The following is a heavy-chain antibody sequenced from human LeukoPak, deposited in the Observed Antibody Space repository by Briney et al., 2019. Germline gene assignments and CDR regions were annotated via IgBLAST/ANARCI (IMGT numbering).Heavy chain of an antibody. Sequence: GGSLRLSCAASGFTFSSYGMSWVRQAPGKGLEWVSAISGSGGSTYYADSVKGRFTISRDNSKNTLYLQMNSLRAEDTAVYYCAKSPGRDWGYYYYYMDVWGKGTTVTISS. CDR3: AKSPGRDWGYYYYYMDV. CDR2: ISGSGGST. D-gene: IGHD3/OR15-3a*01. V-gene: IGHV3-23*01. J-gene: IGHJ6*03. CDR1: GFTFSSYG.